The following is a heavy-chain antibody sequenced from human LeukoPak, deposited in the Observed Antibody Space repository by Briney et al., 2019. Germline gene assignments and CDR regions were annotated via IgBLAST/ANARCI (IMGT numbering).Heavy chain of an antibody. CDR2: IWYDGSNK. V-gene: IGHV3-33*01. CDR1: GFTFSSCG. Sequence: PGGSLRLSCAASGFTFSSCGMHWVRQAPGKGLEWVAVIWYDGSNKYYADSVKGRFTISRDNSKNTLYLQMNSLRAEDTAVYYCARDITDIVVVPAAHYYYYGMDVWGQGTTVTVSS. CDR3: ARDITDIVVVPAAHYYYYGMDV. J-gene: IGHJ6*02. D-gene: IGHD2-2*01.